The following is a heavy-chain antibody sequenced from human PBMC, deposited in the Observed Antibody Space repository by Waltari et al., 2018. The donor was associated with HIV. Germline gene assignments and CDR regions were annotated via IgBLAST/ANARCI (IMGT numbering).Heavy chain of an antibody. CDR1: GFTFSAYG. CDR3: ARVKEAAAGTLDS. J-gene: IGHJ4*02. CDR2: IWSEGSNV. D-gene: IGHD6-13*01. V-gene: IGHV3-33*01. Sequence: QVQLVESGGGVVQPGRSLRLSCAASGFTFSAYGMHWVRQAPGKGMEWVAFIWSEGSNVTSADSGKGRFTISRDNSKNTLCLQMNSLRAEDTAVYYCARVKEAAAGTLDSWGQGTLVTVSS.